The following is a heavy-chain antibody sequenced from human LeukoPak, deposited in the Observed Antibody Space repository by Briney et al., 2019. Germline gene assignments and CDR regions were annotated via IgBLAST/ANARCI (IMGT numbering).Heavy chain of an antibody. CDR3: ARDRSSPSGYSGYDYYFDY. Sequence: PGGSLRLSCAASGFTFSSYAMHWVRQAPGKGLEWVSYISSSGSTIYYADSVKGRFTISRDNAKNSLYLQMNSLRAEDTAVYYCARDRSSPSGYSGYDYYFDYWGQGTLVTVSS. D-gene: IGHD5-12*01. CDR1: GFTFSSYA. V-gene: IGHV3-48*04. CDR2: ISSSGSTI. J-gene: IGHJ4*02.